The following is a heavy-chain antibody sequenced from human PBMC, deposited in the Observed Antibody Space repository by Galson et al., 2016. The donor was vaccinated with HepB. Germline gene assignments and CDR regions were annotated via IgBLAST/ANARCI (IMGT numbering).Heavy chain of an antibody. V-gene: IGHV3-53*01. J-gene: IGHJ5*02. Sequence: SLRLSCAVSGFIVSDTYMSWVRQAPGKGLEWVSVIYMDGTTYYADSVKGRFTLSGDNSKNTLYLQMNSLTADDTAIYYCARGYGSGFDLWGQGTLVTVSS. CDR1: GFIVSDTY. CDR3: ARGYGSGFDL. CDR2: IYMDGTT. D-gene: IGHD3-10*01.